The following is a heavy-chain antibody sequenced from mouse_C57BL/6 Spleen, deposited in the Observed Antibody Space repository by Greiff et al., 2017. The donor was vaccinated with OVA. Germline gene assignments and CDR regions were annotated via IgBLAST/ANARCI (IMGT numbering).Heavy chain of an antibody. V-gene: IGHV1-52*01. Sequence: QVQLKQPGAELVRPGSSVKLSCKASGYTFTSYWMHWVKQRPIQGLEWIGNIDPSDSETHYNQKFKDKATLTVDKSSSTAYMQLSSLTSEDSAVYYCARGPYYGSPWYFDVWGTGTTVTVSS. CDR1: GYTFTSYW. J-gene: IGHJ1*03. CDR3: ARGPYYGSPWYFDV. D-gene: IGHD1-1*01. CDR2: IDPSDSET.